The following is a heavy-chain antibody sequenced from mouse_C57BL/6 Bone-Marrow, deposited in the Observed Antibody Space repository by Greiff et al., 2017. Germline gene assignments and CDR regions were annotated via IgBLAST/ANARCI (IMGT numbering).Heavy chain of an antibody. CDR3: ARSYYDYGDY. CDR2: IYPGSGST. CDR1: GYTFTSYW. J-gene: IGHJ4*01. D-gene: IGHD2-4*01. V-gene: IGHV1-55*01. Sequence: FQLQQPGAELVKPGASVKMSCQASGYTFTSYWITWVKQRPGQGLEWIGDIYPGSGSTNYNEKFKSKATLTVDTSSSTAYMQLSSLTSEDSAVYYCARSYYDYGDYWGQGTSVTVSS.